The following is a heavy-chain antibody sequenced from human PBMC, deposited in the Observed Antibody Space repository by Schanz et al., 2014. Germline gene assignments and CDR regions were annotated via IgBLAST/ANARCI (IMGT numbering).Heavy chain of an antibody. D-gene: IGHD1-26*01. J-gene: IGHJ4*02. CDR3: AREGAWGGSYSVFDS. Sequence: EVQLVESGGGLVQPGGSLRLSCAASGFTFSSYWMSWVRQAPGKGLEWVANIKKDGSEKYYVDSVKGRFTISRDNAKNSLYLQMNSLRAEDTAVYYCAREGAWGGSYSVFDSWGQGTLVTVSS. CDR2: IKKDGSEK. V-gene: IGHV3-7*01. CDR1: GFTFSSYW.